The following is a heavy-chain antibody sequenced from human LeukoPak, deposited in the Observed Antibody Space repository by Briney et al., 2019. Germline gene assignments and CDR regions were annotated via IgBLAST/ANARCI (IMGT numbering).Heavy chain of an antibody. CDR2: IKQDGSEK. Sequence: GGSLRLSCAVSGFTLSNFWMAWVRQAPGKGLEWVANIKQDGSEKYYADSVKGRFIISRDNAKNSLYLQMNTLRVEDTAVYYCAQGGATISDYWGQGTLVTVSS. CDR1: GFTLSNFW. D-gene: IGHD5-12*01. CDR3: AQGGATISDY. J-gene: IGHJ4*02. V-gene: IGHV3-7*01.